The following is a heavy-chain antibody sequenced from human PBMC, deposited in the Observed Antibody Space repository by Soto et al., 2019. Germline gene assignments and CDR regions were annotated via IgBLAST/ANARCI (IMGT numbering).Heavy chain of an antibody. J-gene: IGHJ4*02. Sequence: QVQLVQSGAEVKKPGASVKVPCKASGYTFTSYAMHWVRQAPGQRLEWMGWINAGNGNTKYSQKFQGRVTITRDTAASTAYLELSSLRSEDTAVYYCTIGPGGPNGPGDYWGQGTLVTVSS. D-gene: IGHD2-15*01. CDR1: GYTFTSYA. CDR3: TIGPGGPNGPGDY. V-gene: IGHV1-3*01. CDR2: INAGNGNT.